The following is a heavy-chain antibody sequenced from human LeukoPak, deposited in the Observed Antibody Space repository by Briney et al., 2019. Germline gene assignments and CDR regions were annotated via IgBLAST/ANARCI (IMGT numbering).Heavy chain of an antibody. CDR3: LRDLNWSLDQ. Sequence: GGSLRLSCAASGFTSSSYSMNWVRQAPGKGLEWVSYISTSSRTIYYADSVKGRFTISRDNAKNTLYLQMNSLRAEDTAVYYCLRDLNWSLDQWGQGTLVTVSS. CDR1: GFTSSSYS. D-gene: IGHD1-20*01. J-gene: IGHJ4*02. CDR2: ISTSSRTI. V-gene: IGHV3-48*04.